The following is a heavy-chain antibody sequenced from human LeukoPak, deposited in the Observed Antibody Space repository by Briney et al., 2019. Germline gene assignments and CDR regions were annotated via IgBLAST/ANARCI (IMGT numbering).Heavy chain of an antibody. J-gene: IGHJ4*02. D-gene: IGHD3-22*01. CDR3: AKGDYYDSSGAFDY. CDR2: ISWNSGSI. CDR1: GFTFDDYA. V-gene: IGHV3-9*01. Sequence: GGSLRLSCAASGFTFDDYAMHWVRQAPGKGLEWVSGISWNSGSIGYADSVEGRFTISRDNAKNSLYLQMNSLRAEDTALYYCAKGDYYDSSGAFDYWGQGTLVTVSS.